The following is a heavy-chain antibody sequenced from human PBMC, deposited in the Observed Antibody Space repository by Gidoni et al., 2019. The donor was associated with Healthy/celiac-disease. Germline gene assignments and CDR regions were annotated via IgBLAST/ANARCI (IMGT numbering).Heavy chain of an antibody. D-gene: IGHD6-19*01. J-gene: IGHJ4*02. CDR3: AKDRDSSGWSLEFDY. V-gene: IGHV3-23*01. Sequence: EVQLLESGGGLVQPGGSLRLSCAASGFTFSSSAMSWVRKAPGKGLDWVSAISGSGGSTYYADSVKGRFTIPRDNSKNTLYLQMNSLRAEDTAVYYCAKDRDSSGWSLEFDYWGQGTLVTVSS. CDR2: ISGSGGST. CDR1: GFTFSSSA.